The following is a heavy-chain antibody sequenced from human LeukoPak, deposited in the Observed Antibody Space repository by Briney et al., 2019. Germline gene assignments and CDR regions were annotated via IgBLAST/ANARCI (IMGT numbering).Heavy chain of an antibody. Sequence: GGSLRLSCAASGFTFSIFAIRWVRQVPGKGLEWVSSIDGSGDKTHYPDSVRGRFTVSRDNSKNTLYLQMNSLRVEDTATYFCAKVQFNWGPIDYWGQGTPVIVSS. J-gene: IGHJ4*02. D-gene: IGHD7-27*01. CDR2: IDGSGDKT. V-gene: IGHV3-23*01. CDR3: AKVQFNWGPIDY. CDR1: GFTFSIFA.